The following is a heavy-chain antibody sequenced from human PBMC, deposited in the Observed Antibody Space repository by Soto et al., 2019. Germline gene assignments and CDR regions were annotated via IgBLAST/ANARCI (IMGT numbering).Heavy chain of an antibody. V-gene: IGHV1-46*01. CDR1: GYTFTSYY. CDR3: ARSENWNHDY. Sequence: GASVKVSCKASGYTFTSYYMHWVRQAPGQGLEWMGIIIPSGGSTSYAQKFQCRVTMTRDTSTSTVYMELSSLRSEDTAVYYCARSENWNHDYWGQGTLVTVSS. J-gene: IGHJ4*02. D-gene: IGHD1-1*01. CDR2: IIPSGGST.